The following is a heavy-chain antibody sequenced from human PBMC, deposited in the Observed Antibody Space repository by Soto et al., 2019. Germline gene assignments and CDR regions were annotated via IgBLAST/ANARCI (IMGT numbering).Heavy chain of an antibody. CDR3: TSEQGGDSDY. V-gene: IGHV3-30-3*01. CDR2: ISYEGSNK. Sequence: QVQLVESGGGVVQPGRSLRLSCAASGFTFSSYAMHWVRQAPGKGLEWVAVISYEGSNKYYEDYVKGRFTMSRDNSKNTLYLPKNSPRAEATAVYQGTSEQGGDSDYWGQGPMVTVS. CDR1: GFTFSSYA. D-gene: IGHD3-16*01. J-gene: IGHJ4*02.